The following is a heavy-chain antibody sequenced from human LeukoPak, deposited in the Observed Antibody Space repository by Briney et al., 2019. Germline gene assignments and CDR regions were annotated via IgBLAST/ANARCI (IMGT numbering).Heavy chain of an antibody. CDR3: AAVTEYDFWSGYYYYYGMDV. CDR2: IVVGSGNT. CDR1: GFTFTSSA. J-gene: IGHJ6*02. V-gene: IGHV1-58*01. Sequence: SVKVSCKASGFTFTSSAVQWVRQARGQRLEWIGWIVVGSGNTNYAQRFQERVTITRDMSTSTAYMELSSLRSEDTAVYYCAAVTEYDFWSGYYYYYGMDVWGQGTTVTVSS. D-gene: IGHD3-3*01.